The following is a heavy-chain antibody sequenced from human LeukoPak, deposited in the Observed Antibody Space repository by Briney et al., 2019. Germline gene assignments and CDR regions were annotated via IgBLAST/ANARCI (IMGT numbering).Heavy chain of an antibody. Sequence: SETLSLTCAVYGGSFSRYYWTWIRQPPGKGLEWIGEINHSGSTNYNPSLKSRVTISVDTSKNQFPLKLSSVTAADTAVYYCARSYSYGVYYYYMDVWGKGTTVTVSS. D-gene: IGHD5-18*01. V-gene: IGHV4-34*01. J-gene: IGHJ6*03. CDR1: GGSFSRYY. CDR3: ARSYSYGVYYYYMDV. CDR2: INHSGST.